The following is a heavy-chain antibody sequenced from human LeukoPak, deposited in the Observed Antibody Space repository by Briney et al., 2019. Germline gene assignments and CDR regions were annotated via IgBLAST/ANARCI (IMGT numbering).Heavy chain of an antibody. CDR2: THYSGST. J-gene: IGHJ6*03. V-gene: IGHV4-59*01. Sequence: PSETLSLTCTVSGGSISSYYWSWLRQPPGKGLEYIGYTHYSGSTNYNPSLKSRVTISLDTSGNQFSLKLSSVTAADTAVYYCARVRFGGGKHYYYYMDVWGKGTTVTVSS. CDR1: GGSISSYY. CDR3: ARVRFGGGKHYYYYMDV. D-gene: IGHD3-10*01.